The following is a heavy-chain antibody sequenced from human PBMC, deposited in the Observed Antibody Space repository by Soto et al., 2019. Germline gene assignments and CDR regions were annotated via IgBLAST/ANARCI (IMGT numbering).Heavy chain of an antibody. D-gene: IGHD6-19*01. CDR1: GFTFSYYA. CDR3: ASLEQWLPRDY. CDR2: ITGSGGNI. V-gene: IGHV3-23*01. Sequence: VQVMESGGGLVQPGGSLRLSCAASGFTFSYYAMSWVRQAPGKGPEWVSGITGSGGNIYYADSVKGRFTISRDNSKNTLYLQMNSLRVEDTAVYYCASLEQWLPRDYWGQGTLVTVSS. J-gene: IGHJ4*02.